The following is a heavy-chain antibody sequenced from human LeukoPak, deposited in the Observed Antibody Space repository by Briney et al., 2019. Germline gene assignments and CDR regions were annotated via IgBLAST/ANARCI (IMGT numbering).Heavy chain of an antibody. CDR3: ARHPPGYSSGSRAFDI. Sequence: GGSLKISCKGSGYSFTSYWIGWVRQRPGKGLEWMGIIYPGDSDTRYRPSFQGQVTLSADKSITTAYLQWRSLKTWDTAKYYCARHPPGYSSGSRAFDIWGQGTMVTVSS. V-gene: IGHV5-51*01. CDR2: IYPGDSDT. CDR1: GYSFTSYW. J-gene: IGHJ3*02. D-gene: IGHD6-19*01.